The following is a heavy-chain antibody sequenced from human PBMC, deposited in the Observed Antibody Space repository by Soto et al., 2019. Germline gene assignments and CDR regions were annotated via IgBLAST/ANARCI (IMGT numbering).Heavy chain of an antibody. D-gene: IGHD6-13*01. CDR1: GGTFSSYA. CDR3: AKHPLAAAGVPATATFSYYYYYGMDV. CDR2: IIPILGTA. Sequence: QVQLVQSGAEVKKPGSSVKVSCKASGGTFSSYAISWVRQAPGQGLEWMGGIIPILGTANYAQKFQGRVTITADESTSKAYMELSSLRSEATAVYYCAKHPLAAAGVPATATFSYYYYYGMDVWGQGTTVTVSS. J-gene: IGHJ6*02. V-gene: IGHV1-69*01.